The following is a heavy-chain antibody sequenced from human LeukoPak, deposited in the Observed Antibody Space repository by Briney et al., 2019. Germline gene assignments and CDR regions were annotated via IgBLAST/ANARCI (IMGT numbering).Heavy chain of an antibody. CDR3: AKDTKAGSYSSTHFDY. V-gene: IGHV3-9*03. CDR2: ISWNSGSI. CDR1: GFTFDDYA. Sequence: GGSLRLSCAASGFTFDDYAMHWVRQAPGKGLEWVSGISWNSGSIGYADSVKGRFTISRDNAKNSLYLQMNSLRAGDMALYYCAKDTKAGSYSSTHFDYWGQGTLVTVPS. D-gene: IGHD6-13*01. J-gene: IGHJ4*02.